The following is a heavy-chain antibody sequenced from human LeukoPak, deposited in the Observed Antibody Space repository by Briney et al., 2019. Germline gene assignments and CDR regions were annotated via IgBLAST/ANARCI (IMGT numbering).Heavy chain of an antibody. Sequence: GRSLRLSCAASGFTFSSYGMHWVRQAPGKGLEWVAVISYDGSNKYYADSVKGRFTISRDNAKNSLSLQMNSLRAEDAAVYYCARDGSYYDILTGYYDYWGQGTLVTVSS. J-gene: IGHJ4*02. CDR2: ISYDGSNK. CDR1: GFTFSSYG. CDR3: ARDGSYYDILTGYYDY. V-gene: IGHV3-30*03. D-gene: IGHD3-9*01.